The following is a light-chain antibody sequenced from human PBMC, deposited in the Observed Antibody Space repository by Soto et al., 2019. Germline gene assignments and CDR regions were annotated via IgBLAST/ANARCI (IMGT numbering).Light chain of an antibody. V-gene: IGKV3-20*01. CDR2: LAS. Sequence: EIVLTQSPGTLSLSPGERATLSCRASQSITSNYLAWYQQKPGQAPRLLIYLASNRAAGIPDRFSGSGSGADFTLTINRLEPEDFAVYLCQQYRSSPWTFGQGTKVDIK. CDR3: QQYRSSPWT. J-gene: IGKJ1*01. CDR1: QSITSNY.